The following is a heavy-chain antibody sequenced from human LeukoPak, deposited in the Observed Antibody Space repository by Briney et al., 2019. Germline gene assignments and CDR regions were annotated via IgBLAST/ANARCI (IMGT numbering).Heavy chain of an antibody. V-gene: IGHV4-34*01. CDR2: INHSGST. CDR1: GGSFSGYY. CDR3: ARVSSIDYDSGFDY. J-gene: IGHJ4*02. D-gene: IGHD3-22*01. Sequence: PSETLSLTCAVYGGSFSGYYWSWIRQPPGKRLEWIGEINHSGSTNHNPSLKSRVTISVDTSKNQFSLKLSSVTAADTAVYYCARVSSIDYDSGFDYWGQGTLVTVSS.